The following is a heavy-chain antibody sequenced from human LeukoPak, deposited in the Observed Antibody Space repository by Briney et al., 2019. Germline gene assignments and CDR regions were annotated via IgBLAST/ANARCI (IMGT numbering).Heavy chain of an antibody. V-gene: IGHV3-21*01. Sequence: GGSLRLTCAASGFTLSSYSMKWVRQAPGKGLEWVSFISSSSSYIYYADSVKGRFTISRDNAKNSLYLQMNSQRAEDTSVYYCARGTMFPYYFDYWGQGTLVTVSS. CDR3: ARGTMFPYYFDY. J-gene: IGHJ4*02. D-gene: IGHD3-10*02. CDR2: ISSSSSYI. CDR1: GFTLSSYS.